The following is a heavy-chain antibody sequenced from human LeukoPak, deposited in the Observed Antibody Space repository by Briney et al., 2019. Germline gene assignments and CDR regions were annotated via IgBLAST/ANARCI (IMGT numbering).Heavy chain of an antibody. CDR3: ARVITAEDY. Sequence: GGSLRLSCAASGFTFSDYYMSWVRQAPGKGLEGVANIKQDGSEKYYVDSVKGRFTISRDNAKNSLYLQMNSLRAEDTAVYYCARVITAEDYWGQGTLVTVSS. V-gene: IGHV3-7*01. J-gene: IGHJ4*02. D-gene: IGHD5-18*01. CDR2: IKQDGSEK. CDR1: GFTFSDYY.